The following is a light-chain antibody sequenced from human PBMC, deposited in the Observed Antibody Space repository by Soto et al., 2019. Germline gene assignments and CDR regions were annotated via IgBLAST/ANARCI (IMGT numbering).Light chain of an antibody. Sequence: IQMTQSPSSLSASVGDRVTITCRASQRITTYLNWYQQKPGEAPKLLISTSGTLQRGVPSRSSGSGSGTDITLTITALRPEDFATYFCQQTYSTPYTFGQGTKLEIK. V-gene: IGKV1-39*01. CDR1: QRITTY. CDR3: QQTYSTPYT. J-gene: IGKJ2*01. CDR2: TSG.